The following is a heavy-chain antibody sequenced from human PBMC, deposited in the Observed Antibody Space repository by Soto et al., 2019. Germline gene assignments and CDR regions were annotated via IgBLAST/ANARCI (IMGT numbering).Heavy chain of an antibody. CDR2: LSYDGSNK. V-gene: IGHV3-30-3*01. D-gene: IGHD6-13*01. CDR1: GFTFSSYA. Sequence: QVQLVESGGGVVQPGRSLRLSCAASGFTFSSYAMHWVRQAPGKGLEWVAVLSYDGSNKYYADSVKGRFTISRDNSKNTLYLQMNSLRAEDTAGYYCSRDQQQLDPWLAYYFDYWGQGTLVTVSS. J-gene: IGHJ4*02. CDR3: SRDQQQLDPWLAYYFDY.